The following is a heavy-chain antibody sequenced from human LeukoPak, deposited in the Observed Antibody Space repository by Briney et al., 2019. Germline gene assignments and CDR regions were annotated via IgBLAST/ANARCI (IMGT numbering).Heavy chain of an antibody. CDR3: ARDATIDRYYDFWSGQNWFAP. CDR1: GFTFSSYS. CDR2: ISSSSSYI. Sequence: WGSLRLSCAASGFTFSSYSMNWVRQAPGKGLAWVSSISSSSSYIYYADSVKGRFTISRDNAKNSLYLQMNSLRAEDTAVYYCARDATIDRYYDFWSGQNWFAPWGQGTLATVSS. D-gene: IGHD3-3*01. V-gene: IGHV3-21*01. J-gene: IGHJ5*02.